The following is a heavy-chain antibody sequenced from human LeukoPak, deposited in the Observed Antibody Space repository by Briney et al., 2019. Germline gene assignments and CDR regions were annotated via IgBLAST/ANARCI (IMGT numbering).Heavy chain of an antibody. D-gene: IGHD2-8*02. CDR3: TRGATGGAKPFYFDY. J-gene: IGHJ4*02. CDR2: INWNGGST. CDR1: GFTFDDYG. V-gene: IGHV3-20*04. Sequence: GGSLRLSCAASGFTFDDYGLSWVGQAPGKGLEWVSGINWNGGSTGYADSVKGRFTISRDNAKNSLYLQMNSLRAEDTALYYCTRGATGGAKPFYFDYWGQGTLVTVSS.